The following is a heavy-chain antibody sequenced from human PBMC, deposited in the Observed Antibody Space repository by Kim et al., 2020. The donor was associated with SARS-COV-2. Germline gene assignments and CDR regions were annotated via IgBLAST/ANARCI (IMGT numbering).Heavy chain of an antibody. CDR2: K. D-gene: IGHD1-7*01. Sequence: KYYADYVKGRFTISRDNSKNTLYLQMNSLRAEDTAVYYCAGNWNYGGFDYWGQGTLVTVSS. V-gene: IGHV3-30*02. CDR3: AGNWNYGGFDY. J-gene: IGHJ4*02.